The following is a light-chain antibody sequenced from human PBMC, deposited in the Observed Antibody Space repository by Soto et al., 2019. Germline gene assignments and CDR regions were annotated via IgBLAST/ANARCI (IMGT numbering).Light chain of an antibody. V-gene: IGKV3-11*01. CDR3: QQRSNWPLT. CDR1: QTVSTY. Sequence: EIVLTQSPATLSLSPGDRATLSCRASQTVSTYLGWYQQKPGQAPRLLIYDASKRATGIPARFSGSGSGTEFSLTISSLEPEDFAVYYCQQRSNWPLTFGGGTKVEIE. CDR2: DAS. J-gene: IGKJ4*01.